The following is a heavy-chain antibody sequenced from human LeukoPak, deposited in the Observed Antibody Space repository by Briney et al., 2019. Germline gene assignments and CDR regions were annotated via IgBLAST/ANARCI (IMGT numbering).Heavy chain of an antibody. V-gene: IGHV4-34*01. CDR2: INHRGII. J-gene: IGHJ4*02. CDR1: GGSFSGYY. D-gene: IGHD1-26*01. Sequence: SETLSLTRAVYGGSFSGYYRSWIRQPPGKGLEWIGEINHRGIINYNPSLKSRVTTSVDTSNSQFSLTLNSVTAADTAVYYCARGELGPRLSLWGQGTLVTVSS. CDR3: ARGELGPRLSL.